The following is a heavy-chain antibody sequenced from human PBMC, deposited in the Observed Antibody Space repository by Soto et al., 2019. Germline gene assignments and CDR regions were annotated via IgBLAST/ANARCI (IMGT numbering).Heavy chain of an antibody. Sequence: QVQLVESGGGLVKPGGSLRLACAASGFTFSDYYMRGIRQAPGKGLEWVSYISSSGSTIYYTDSVKGRLTMPRDNAKNSRYLQMNSLRAGDPAVYYCARVGTPSEYWGQGTLVTVSS. J-gene: IGHJ4*02. CDR3: ARVGTPSEY. CDR2: ISSSGSTI. CDR1: GFTFSDYY. V-gene: IGHV3-11*01.